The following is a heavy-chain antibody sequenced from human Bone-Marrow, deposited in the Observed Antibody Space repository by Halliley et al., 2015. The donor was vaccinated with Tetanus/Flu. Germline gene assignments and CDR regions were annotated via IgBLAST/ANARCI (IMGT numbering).Heavy chain of an antibody. CDR3: AHSVRGSGAPYVN. V-gene: IGHV2-5*02. J-gene: IGHJ1*01. CDR2: IYWDDDK. D-gene: IGHD3-10*01. Sequence: LEWLAVIYWDDDKRYSSSLKSRLSITEDPPKNQVVLTMTNVDSDDTATYYCAHSVRGSGAPYVNWGQGTLVIVSS.